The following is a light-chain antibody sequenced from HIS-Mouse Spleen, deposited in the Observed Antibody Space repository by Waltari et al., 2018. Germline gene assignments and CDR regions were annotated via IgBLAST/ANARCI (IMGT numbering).Light chain of an antibody. CDR2: DDS. V-gene: IGLV3-21*03. CDR1: NIGSKS. CDR3: QVWDSSSDHVV. Sequence: SYVLTQPPSVSVAPGKTARITCGGNNIGSKSVHWYPQKPGQAPVLVVYDDSDRPSGIPERLPGSNCGNTATLTISRVEAGDEADYYCQVWDSSSDHVVFGGGTKLTVL. J-gene: IGLJ2*01.